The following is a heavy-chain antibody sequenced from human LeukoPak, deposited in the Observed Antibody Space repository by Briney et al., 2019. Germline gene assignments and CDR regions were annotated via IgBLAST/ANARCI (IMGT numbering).Heavy chain of an antibody. CDR1: GGSISSSSYY. CDR3: AREYRVVIYNWFDP. D-gene: IGHD4-23*01. CDR2: IYYSGST. Sequence: SETLSLTCTVSGGSISSSSYYWGWIRQPPGKGLEWIGSIYYSGSTYYNPSLKSRVTISVDTSKNQFSLKLSSVTAADTAVYYCAREYRVVIYNWFDPWGQGTLVTVSS. V-gene: IGHV4-39*07. J-gene: IGHJ5*02.